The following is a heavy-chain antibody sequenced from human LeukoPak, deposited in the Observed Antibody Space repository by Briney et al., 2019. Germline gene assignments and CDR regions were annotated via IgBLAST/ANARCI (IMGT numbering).Heavy chain of an antibody. CDR3: AKDQVDTAMALPSV. V-gene: IGHV3-30*02. Sequence: GGSLRLSCAASGFTFSSYGMHWVRQAPGKGLEWVAFIRYDGSNKYYADSVKGRFTISRDNSKNTLYLQMNSLRAEDTAVYYCAKDQVDTAMALPSVWGQGTLVTVSS. D-gene: IGHD5-18*01. CDR1: GFTFSSYG. CDR2: IRYDGSNK. J-gene: IGHJ4*02.